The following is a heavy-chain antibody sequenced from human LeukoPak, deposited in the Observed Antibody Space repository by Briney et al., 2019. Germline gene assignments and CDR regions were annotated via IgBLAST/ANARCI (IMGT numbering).Heavy chain of an antibody. CDR3: ARDLILTYYDTSGPYPFDY. Sequence: PGGSLRLSCAASGFTFSSYGMHWVRQAPGKGLEWVAFIRYDGSNKYYADSVKGRFTISRDNSKNTLYLQMNSLRAEDTAVYYCARDLILTYYDTSGPYPFDYWGQGTLVTVSS. D-gene: IGHD3-22*01. J-gene: IGHJ4*02. CDR1: GFTFSSYG. V-gene: IGHV3-30*02. CDR2: IRYDGSNK.